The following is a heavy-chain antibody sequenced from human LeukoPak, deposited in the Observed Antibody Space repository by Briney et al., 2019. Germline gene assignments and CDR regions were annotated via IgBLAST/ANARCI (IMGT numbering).Heavy chain of an antibody. J-gene: IGHJ4*02. D-gene: IGHD2-2*01. Sequence: GGSLRLSCAASGFTFSNSWMSWVRQAPGKGLEWLASIKQDGSEKYYVDAVKGRFTISRDNAKNSLFLQMNSLRAEDTAVYYCARDYLGYCSSTSCYGGDYWGQGTLVTVSS. CDR3: ARDYLGYCSSTSCYGGDY. V-gene: IGHV3-7*03. CDR2: IKQDGSEK. CDR1: GFTFSNSW.